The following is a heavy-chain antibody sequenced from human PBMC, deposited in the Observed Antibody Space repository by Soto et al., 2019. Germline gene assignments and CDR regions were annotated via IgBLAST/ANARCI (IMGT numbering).Heavy chain of an antibody. CDR1: GDSIGRAGYS. Sequence: TLSITCTVYGDSIGRAGYSCNWIRQHPEKGVEWIGYIYYSGSTSHPPSLKSLVTIFVDTSKTRFSLKLTSVTAADTALYYCARDYFDSSDYTTNWFDPWGQGALDTDYS. V-gene: IGHV4-31*01. CDR3: ARDYFDSSDYTTNWFDP. CDR2: IYYSGST. D-gene: IGHD3-22*01. J-gene: IGHJ5*02.